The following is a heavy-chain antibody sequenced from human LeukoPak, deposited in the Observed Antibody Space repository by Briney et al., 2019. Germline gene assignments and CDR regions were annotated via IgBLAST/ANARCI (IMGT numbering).Heavy chain of an antibody. D-gene: IGHD2-2*01. CDR3: ATEYCASSSCRFDS. CDR2: IYSDNT. V-gene: IGHV3-53*01. Sequence: PGGSLRLSCTVSGFTVSSNSMSWVRQAPGKGLEWVSFIYSDNTHYSDSVKGRFTISRDNSKNTLYLQMNSLRAEDTAIYYCATEYCASSSCRFDSWGQGTLVTVSS. CDR1: GFTVSSNS. J-gene: IGHJ4*02.